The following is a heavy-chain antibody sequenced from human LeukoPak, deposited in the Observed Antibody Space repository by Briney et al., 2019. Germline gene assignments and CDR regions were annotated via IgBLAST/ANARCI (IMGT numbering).Heavy chain of an antibody. CDR3: ARRFDL. Sequence: GGSLRLSSAPSGFTPSNNYMSSVRQAPGKGVEWVSVIYSGGSTNYADSVKGRFTISRDNSKNTLYLQMNGLRAEDTAVYYCARRFDLWGRGTLVTVSS. V-gene: IGHV3-53*05. CDR1: GFTPSNNY. J-gene: IGHJ2*01. CDR2: IYSGGST.